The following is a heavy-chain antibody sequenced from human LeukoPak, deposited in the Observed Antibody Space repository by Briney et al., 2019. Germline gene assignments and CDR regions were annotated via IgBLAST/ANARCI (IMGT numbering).Heavy chain of an antibody. CDR2: IIPILGIA. Sequence: SVKVSCKASGGTFSSYAISWVRQAPGQGLEWMGRIIPILGIANYAQKFRGRVTITADKSTSTAYMELSSLRSEDTAVYYCATGHRDYGGKNGRFDHWGQGTLVTVSS. D-gene: IGHD4-23*01. J-gene: IGHJ4*02. CDR3: ATGHRDYGGKNGRFDH. CDR1: GGTFSSYA. V-gene: IGHV1-69*04.